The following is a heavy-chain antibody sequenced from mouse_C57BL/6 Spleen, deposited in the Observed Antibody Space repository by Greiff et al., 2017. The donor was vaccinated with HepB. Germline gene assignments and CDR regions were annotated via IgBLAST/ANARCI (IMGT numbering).Heavy chain of an antibody. V-gene: IGHV5-12*01. CDR2: ISNGGGST. CDR1: GFTFSDYY. J-gene: IGHJ2*01. Sequence: VQLKESGGGLVQPGGSLKLSCAASGFTFSDYYMYWVRQTPEKRLEWVAYISNGGGSTYYPDTVKGRFTISRDNAKNTLYLQMSRLKSEDTAMYYCARGLLLYFDYWGQGTTLTVSS. CDR3: ARGLLLYFDY.